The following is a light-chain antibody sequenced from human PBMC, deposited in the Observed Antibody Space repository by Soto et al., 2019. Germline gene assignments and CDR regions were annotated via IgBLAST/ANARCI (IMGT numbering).Light chain of an antibody. V-gene: IGKV3-20*01. Sequence: EFVLTQSPGTLSLSPGERATLSCRASQSVSSSDLAWYQQKPGQAPRLLIYGASSRATGIPDRFSGSGSGTDFTLTVSRLEPEDFAVYYCQQYGGSATFGQGTKVEIK. CDR1: QSVSSSD. J-gene: IGKJ1*01. CDR2: GAS. CDR3: QQYGGSAT.